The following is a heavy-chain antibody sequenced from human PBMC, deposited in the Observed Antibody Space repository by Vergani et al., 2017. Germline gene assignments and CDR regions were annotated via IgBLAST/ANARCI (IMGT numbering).Heavy chain of an antibody. Sequence: QVQLQESGPRLAKPSETLSLTCTVSGDSVKRVHWSWIRQAPGKGLEWIGYIFSNGNINYNSSLKSRVTISVDTSKNRFSLRLTSLTAADTAMYYCARARIICASNSSNTRCYEATFDYWGQGILVSVSS. CDR2: IFSNGNI. CDR3: ARARIICASNSSNTRCYEATFDY. V-gene: IGHV4-59*02. D-gene: IGHD2-2*01. J-gene: IGHJ4*02. CDR1: GDSVKRVH.